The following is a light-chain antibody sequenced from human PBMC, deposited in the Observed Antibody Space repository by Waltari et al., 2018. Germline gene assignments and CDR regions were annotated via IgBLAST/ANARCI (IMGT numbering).Light chain of an antibody. CDR1: GSDIGTYKY. Sequence: QSALTQPPSASGSPGQSVTISCTGTGSDIGTYKYVSWYQQNPGQAPKLILYEVSRRPSGAPDRFSGSRFGDTASLTVSGLQADDEAEYYCSSYAGSYYFISFGGGTKLTVL. J-gene: IGLJ2*01. CDR3: SSYAGSYYFIS. V-gene: IGLV2-8*01. CDR2: EVS.